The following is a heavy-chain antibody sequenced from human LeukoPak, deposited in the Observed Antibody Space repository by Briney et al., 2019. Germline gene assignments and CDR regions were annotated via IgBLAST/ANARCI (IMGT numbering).Heavy chain of an antibody. CDR3: ARGHSSSRRNYFDY. V-gene: IGHV4-34*01. J-gene: IGHJ4*02. CDR1: GGSFSGYY. Sequence: SETLSLTCAVYGGSFSGYYWSWIRQPPGKGLEWIGEINHSGSTNYNPSLKSRVTISVDTSKNQFSLKLSSVTAADTAVYYCARGHSSSRRNYFDYWGQGTLVIVSS. CDR2: INHSGST. D-gene: IGHD6-6*01.